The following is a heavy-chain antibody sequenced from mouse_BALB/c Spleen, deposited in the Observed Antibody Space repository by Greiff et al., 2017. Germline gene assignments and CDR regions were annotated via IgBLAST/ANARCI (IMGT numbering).Heavy chain of an antibody. J-gene: IGHJ4*01. V-gene: IGHV3-2*02. CDR2: ISYSGST. Sequence: EVNLMESGPGLVKPSQSLSLTCTVTGYSITSDYAWNWIRQFPGNKLEWMGYISYSGSTSYNPSLKSRISITRDTSKSQFFLQLNSVTTEDTATYYCARHYYGYDYAMDYWGQGTSVTVSS. CDR3: ARHYYGYDYAMDY. D-gene: IGHD2-2*01. CDR1: GYSITSDYA.